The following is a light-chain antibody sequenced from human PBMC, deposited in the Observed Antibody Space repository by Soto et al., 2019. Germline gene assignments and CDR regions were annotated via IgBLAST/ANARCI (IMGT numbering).Light chain of an antibody. CDR1: SSNIGSNT. V-gene: IGLV1-44*01. CDR3: ASWDDSVNGPI. CDR2: YDD. Sequence: QSVLTQPPSASGTPGQIVAISCSGSSSNIGSNTVTWYQQLPGTAPKLLIYYDDMLYSGVSDRFSGSKSGTSASLAISGLQSEDEADYYCASWDDSVNGPIFGGGTKVTVL. J-gene: IGLJ2*01.